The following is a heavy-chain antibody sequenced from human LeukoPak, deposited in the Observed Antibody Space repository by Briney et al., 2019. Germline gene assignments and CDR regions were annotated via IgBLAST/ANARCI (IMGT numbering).Heavy chain of an antibody. CDR2: ISWDGGST. Sequence: GGSLRLSCAASGFTFDDYAMHWVRQAPGKGLEWVSLISWDGGSTYYADSVKGRFTISRDNSKNSLYLQMNSLRAEDTALYYCAKGRGWSGYLSDYFQHWGQGTLVTVSS. V-gene: IGHV3-43D*03. J-gene: IGHJ1*01. CDR1: GFTFDDYA. D-gene: IGHD3-3*01. CDR3: AKGRGWSGYLSDYFQH.